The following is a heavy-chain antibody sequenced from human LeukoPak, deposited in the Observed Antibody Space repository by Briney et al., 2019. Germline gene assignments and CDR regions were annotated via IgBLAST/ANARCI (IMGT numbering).Heavy chain of an antibody. Sequence: GASVKVSCKASGYIFTDYYMHWVRQAPGHGLEWMGWINPHSGSTNYAQKFQGRVTMTRDTSINTAYMELSSLRSDDTAVYYCARPMGYSNTPEGYWGQGTLVTVSS. J-gene: IGHJ4*02. V-gene: IGHV1-2*02. D-gene: IGHD6-13*01. CDR1: GYIFTDYY. CDR2: INPHSGST. CDR3: ARPMGYSNTPEGY.